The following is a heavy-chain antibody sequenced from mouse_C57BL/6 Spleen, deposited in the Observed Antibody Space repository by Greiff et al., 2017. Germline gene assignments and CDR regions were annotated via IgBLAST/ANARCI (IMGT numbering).Heavy chain of an antibody. Sequence: VQLKESGPELVKPGASVKIPCKASGYTFTDYNMDWVKQSHGKSLEWIGDINPNNGGTIYNQKFKGKATLTVDKSSSTAYMELRSLTSEDTAVYYCARGTTVVAHYYAMDYWGQGTSVTVSS. CDR1: GYTFTDYN. J-gene: IGHJ4*01. CDR3: ARGTTVVAHYYAMDY. D-gene: IGHD1-1*01. V-gene: IGHV1-18*01. CDR2: INPNNGGT.